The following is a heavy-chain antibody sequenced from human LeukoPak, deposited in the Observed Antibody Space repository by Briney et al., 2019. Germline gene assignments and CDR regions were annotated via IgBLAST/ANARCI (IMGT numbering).Heavy chain of an antibody. CDR3: AREYSGYDFAFDP. CDR2: IYSGGST. Sequence: PGGSLRLSCAASGFTVSSNYMSWVRQAPGKGLEWVSVIYSGGSTYYADSVKGRFTTSRHNSKNTLYLQMNSLRAEDTAVYYCAREYSGYDFAFDPWGQGTLVTVSS. J-gene: IGHJ5*02. V-gene: IGHV3-53*04. CDR1: GFTVSSNY. D-gene: IGHD5-12*01.